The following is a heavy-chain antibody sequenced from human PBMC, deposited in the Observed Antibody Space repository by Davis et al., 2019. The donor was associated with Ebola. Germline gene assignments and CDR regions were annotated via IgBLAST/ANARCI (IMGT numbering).Heavy chain of an antibody. D-gene: IGHD1-14*01. CDR2: VYYSGTT. Sequence: MPSETLSLTCTVSGGSISSSSYYWGWIRQPPGKGLEWIGSVYYSGTTYYNPSLQSRVTISVDPSKNQFSLKLRSVTAADTAVYYCARGITVTAWDGHRNWFDPWGQGTLVTVSS. CDR3: ARGITVTAWDGHRNWFDP. J-gene: IGHJ5*02. V-gene: IGHV4-39*01. CDR1: GGSISSSSYY.